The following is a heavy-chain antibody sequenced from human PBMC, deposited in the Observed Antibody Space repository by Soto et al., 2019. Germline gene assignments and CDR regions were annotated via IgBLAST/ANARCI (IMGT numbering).Heavy chain of an antibody. J-gene: IGHJ5*02. V-gene: IGHV1-69*06. Sequence: QVQLVQSGPEVKKPGSSVKVSCKVSGGTFSSHAINWLRQAPGQGLEWMGVITPVTHTPNNAEKFLGRVMIPARKSQTTMYMDPITLTFDDTAVYLCARGHKGPGNYGPESQGWYGPWGQGTLVTVSS. D-gene: IGHD4-17*01. CDR1: GGTFSSHA. CDR2: ITPVTHTP. CDR3: ARGHKGPGNYGPESQGWYGP.